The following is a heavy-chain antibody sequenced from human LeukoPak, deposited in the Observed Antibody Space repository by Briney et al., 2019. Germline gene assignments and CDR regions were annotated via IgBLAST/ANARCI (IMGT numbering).Heavy chain of an antibody. CDR1: GFTFSSYA. Sequence: GGSLRLSSAASGFTFSSYAMSWVRQAPGKGLEWVSAISGSGGSTYYADSVKGRFTISRDNSKNTLYLQMNSLRAEDTAVYYCAKDLLRAYDFWSGYSSWGQGTLVTVSS. J-gene: IGHJ5*02. CDR3: AKDLLRAYDFWSGYSS. CDR2: ISGSGGST. V-gene: IGHV3-23*01. D-gene: IGHD3-3*01.